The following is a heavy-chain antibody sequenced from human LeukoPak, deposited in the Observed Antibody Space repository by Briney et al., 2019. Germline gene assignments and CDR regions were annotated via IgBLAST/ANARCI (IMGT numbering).Heavy chain of an antibody. D-gene: IGHD3-10*01. CDR1: GYTFTSYG. CDR2: ISAYNGNT. V-gene: IGHV1-18*01. Sequence: EASVKVSCKASGYTFTSYGISWVRQAPGQGLDWMGWISAYNGNTNYAQKLQGRVTMPTDPSTSTAYMELRSLRSDATAVYYCARGDGPTSNYYGSGSSTLYYSYGMDVWGQGTTVTVSS. J-gene: IGHJ6*02. CDR3: ARGDGPTSNYYGSGSSTLYYSYGMDV.